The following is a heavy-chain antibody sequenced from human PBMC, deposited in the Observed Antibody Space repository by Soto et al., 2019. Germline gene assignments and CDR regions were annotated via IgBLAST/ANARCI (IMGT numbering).Heavy chain of an antibody. V-gene: IGHV4-38-2*01. Sequence: PSETLSLTCAVSGYSITTGYYWGWGRRPPGXGLEWIGSVYHSGRTSYNPSLESRVTISVDTSKNQFSLRLSSVTAADTAVYYCARGVNYYDSSGFYTRDYWGQGILVTVSS. D-gene: IGHD3-22*01. CDR2: VYHSGRT. CDR1: GYSITTGYY. CDR3: ARGVNYYDSSGFYTRDY. J-gene: IGHJ4*02.